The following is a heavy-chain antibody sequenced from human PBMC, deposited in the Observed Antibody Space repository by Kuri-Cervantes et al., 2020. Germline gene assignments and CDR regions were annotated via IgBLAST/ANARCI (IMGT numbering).Heavy chain of an antibody. J-gene: IGHJ4*02. V-gene: IGHV4-59*12. CDR1: GGSISSYY. CDR2: IYYSGST. CDR3: ARAPRRGYGYGTTYYFDY. D-gene: IGHD5-18*01. Sequence: SETLSLTCTVSGGSISSYYWSWIRQPPGKGLEWIGYIYYSGSTNYNPSLKSRVTISVDTSKNQFSLKLSSVTAADTAVYYCARAPRRGYGYGTTYYFDYWGQGTLVTVSS.